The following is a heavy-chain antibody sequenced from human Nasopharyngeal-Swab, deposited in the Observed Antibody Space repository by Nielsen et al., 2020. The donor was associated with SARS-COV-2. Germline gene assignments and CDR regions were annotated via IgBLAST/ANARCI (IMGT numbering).Heavy chain of an antibody. V-gene: IGHV5-51*01. CDR1: GYSFTSYW. CDR2: IYPGDSDT. J-gene: IGHJ3*02. D-gene: IGHD2-15*01. Sequence: KVSCKGSGYSFTSYWIGWVRQMPGKGLEWMGIIYPGDSDTRYSLSFQGQVTISADKSISTAYLQWSSLKASDTAMYYCARQETSIVVVVAATDAFDIWGQGTMVTVSS. CDR3: ARQETSIVVVVAATDAFDI.